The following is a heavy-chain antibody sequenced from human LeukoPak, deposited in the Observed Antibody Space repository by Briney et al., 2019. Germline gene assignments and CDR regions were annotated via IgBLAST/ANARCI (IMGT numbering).Heavy chain of an antibody. J-gene: IGHJ4*02. Sequence: ASVKVYCKVSGYTLTELSMHWVRQAPGKGLEWMGGFDPEDGETIYAQKFQGRVTMTEDTSTDTAYMELSSLRSEDTAVYYCATYQVVPAAILLYYFDYWGQGTLVTVSS. CDR1: GYTLTELS. D-gene: IGHD2-2*01. CDR3: ATYQVVPAAILLYYFDY. V-gene: IGHV1-24*01. CDR2: FDPEDGET.